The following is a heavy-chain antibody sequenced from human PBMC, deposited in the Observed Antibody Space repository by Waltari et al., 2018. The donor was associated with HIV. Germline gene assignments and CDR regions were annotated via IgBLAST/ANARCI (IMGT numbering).Heavy chain of an antibody. D-gene: IGHD2-2*01. CDR2: ARPILGTP. V-gene: IGHV1-69*08. J-gene: IGHJ5*01. CDR3: ATPAAKGTWFDS. Sequence: QVQLVQSGDEVRKSGSSVKVSCKASGVTANTFTLNLMRQAPGQGLEWVGALGVMGRARPILGTPAYSQKLKGRLTLSADTATNTAFLQLSSLRSDDTAVYYCATPAAKGTWFDSWGQGSQIIVSS. CDR1: GVTANTFT.